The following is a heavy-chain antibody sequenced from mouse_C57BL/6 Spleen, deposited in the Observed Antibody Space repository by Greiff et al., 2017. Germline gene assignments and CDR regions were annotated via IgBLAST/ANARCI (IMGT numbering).Heavy chain of an antibody. Sequence: QVQLQQPGAELVKPGASVKLSCKASGYTFTSYWMHWVKQRPGRGLEWIGRIDPNSGGTKYNEKFKSKTTLTVDKPSSTAYMQLSSLTSGDSAVYYCARRYDYYFDYWGQDTTLTVSS. CDR3: ARRYDYYFDY. V-gene: IGHV1-72*01. CDR1: GYTFTSYW. CDR2: IDPNSGGT. J-gene: IGHJ2*01. D-gene: IGHD2-4*01.